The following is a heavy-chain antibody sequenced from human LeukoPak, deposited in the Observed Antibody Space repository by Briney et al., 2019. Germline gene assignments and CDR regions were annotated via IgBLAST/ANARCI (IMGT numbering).Heavy chain of an antibody. V-gene: IGHV1-46*01. J-gene: IGHJ6*03. D-gene: IGHD3-10*01. CDR3: ARDGLNTMVRGKIHYNYMDV. CDR1: GYTFTSYY. Sequence: GASVKVSCKASGYTFTSYYMHWVRQAPGQGLEWMGIINPSGGSTSYAQKFQGRVTMTRDMSTSTVYMELSSLRSEDTAVYYCARDGLNTMVRGKIHYNYMDVWGKGTTVSISS. CDR2: INPSGGST.